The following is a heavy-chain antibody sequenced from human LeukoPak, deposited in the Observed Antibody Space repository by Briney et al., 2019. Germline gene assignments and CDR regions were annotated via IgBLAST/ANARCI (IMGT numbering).Heavy chain of an antibody. D-gene: IGHD3-3*01. CDR3: ARPYYDFWSGTLYYFDY. CDR2: MNPNSGNT. CDR1: GYTFTSYD. Sequence: ASVKVSCKASGYTFTSYDINWVRQATGQGLEWMGWMNPNSGNTGYAQKFQGRVTMTRNTSISTAYMELSSLRSEDTAVYYCARPYYDFWSGTLYYFDYWGQGTLVTFSS. V-gene: IGHV1-8*01. J-gene: IGHJ4*02.